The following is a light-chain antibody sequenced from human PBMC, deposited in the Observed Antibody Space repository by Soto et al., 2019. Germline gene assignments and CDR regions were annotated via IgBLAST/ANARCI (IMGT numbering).Light chain of an antibody. J-gene: IGLJ2*01. Sequence: QSALTQPRSVSGSPGQSVTISCTGTSSDVGGYNYVSWYQQHPGKAPKLLIYDVNKRPSGVPDRFSGSKSGNTASLTISGLQAADEADYYCCSYAGSYPVVFGGGTKLTVL. CDR2: DVN. CDR3: CSYAGSYPVV. V-gene: IGLV2-11*01. CDR1: SSDVGGYNY.